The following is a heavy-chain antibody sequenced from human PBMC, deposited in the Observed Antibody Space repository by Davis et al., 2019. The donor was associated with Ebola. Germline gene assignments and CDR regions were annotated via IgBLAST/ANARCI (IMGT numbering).Heavy chain of an antibody. J-gene: IGHJ6*02. Sequence: GESLKISCAASGFTFSSYEMNWVRQAPGKGLEWVSYISSSGSTIYYADSVKGRFTISRDNSKNTLYLQMNSLRAEDTAVYYCAKELDVVVPAAIFYYYYGMDVWGQGTTVTVSS. V-gene: IGHV3-48*03. CDR3: AKELDVVVPAAIFYYYYGMDV. CDR2: ISSSGSTI. CDR1: GFTFSSYE. D-gene: IGHD2-2*02.